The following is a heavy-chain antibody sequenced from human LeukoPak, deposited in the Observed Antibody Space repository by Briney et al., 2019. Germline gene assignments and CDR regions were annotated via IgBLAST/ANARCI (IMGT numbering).Heavy chain of an antibody. Sequence: PSETLSLTCAVYGGSFSGYYWSWVRQPPGKGLEWIGDINHSGSTNYNPPLKSRVTISVDTSKNQFSLKLSSVTATDTAVYYCARVGTTAMALFHYYYYYMDVWGKGTTVTVSS. CDR1: GGSFSGYY. D-gene: IGHD5-18*01. V-gene: IGHV4-34*01. CDR3: ARVGTTAMALFHYYYYYMDV. J-gene: IGHJ6*03. CDR2: INHSGST.